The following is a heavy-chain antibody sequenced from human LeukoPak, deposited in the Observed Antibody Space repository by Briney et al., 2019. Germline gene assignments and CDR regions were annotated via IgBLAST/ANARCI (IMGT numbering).Heavy chain of an antibody. D-gene: IGHD1-26*01. V-gene: IGHV3-33*01. J-gene: IGHJ4*02. Sequence: GRSLRLSCAASGFTFSSYGMHWVRQAPGKGLEWVAVIWYDGSNKYYADSVKGRFTISRDNSKNTLYLQMNSLRAEDTAVYYCARVSGSYSVGYFDYWGQGTLVTVSS. CDR3: ARVSGSYSVGYFDY. CDR1: GFTFSSYG. CDR2: IWYDGSNK.